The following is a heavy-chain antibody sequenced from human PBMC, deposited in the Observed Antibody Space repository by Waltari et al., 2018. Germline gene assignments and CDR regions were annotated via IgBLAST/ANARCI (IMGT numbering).Heavy chain of an antibody. Sequence: QLQLQASGPGLVKPSETLSLTCTVSGGSLSSSSSYWVRIRPPPGKGLEWIGSIYYSGSTYYNPSIKCRVTISVDTSKNQFSLKLSSVTAADTAVYYCASGITIFGVVITPIDYWGQGTLVTVSS. D-gene: IGHD3-3*01. V-gene: IGHV4-39*01. J-gene: IGHJ4*02. CDR2: IYYSGST. CDR3: ASGITIFGVVITPIDY. CDR1: GGSLSSSSSY.